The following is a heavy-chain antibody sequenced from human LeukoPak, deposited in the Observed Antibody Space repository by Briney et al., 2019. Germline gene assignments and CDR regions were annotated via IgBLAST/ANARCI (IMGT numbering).Heavy chain of an antibody. CDR1: GFTFSSYS. CDR2: ISSSSTI. J-gene: IGHJ4*02. D-gene: IGHD1-14*01. Sequence: GGSLRLSCAASGFTFSSYSMNWVRQAPGKGLEWVSYISSSSTIYYADSVKGRFTISRDNAKNSLYLQMNSLRDEDTAVYYCAREDHGYFDYWGQGTLVTVSS. CDR3: AREDHGYFDY. V-gene: IGHV3-48*02.